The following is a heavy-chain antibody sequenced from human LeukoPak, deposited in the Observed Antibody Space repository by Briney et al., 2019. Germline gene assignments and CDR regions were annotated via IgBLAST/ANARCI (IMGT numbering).Heavy chain of an antibody. J-gene: IGHJ4*02. CDR1: GGSITNNNFY. D-gene: IGHD3/OR15-3a*01. CDR3: ARRRTGDYFDY. V-gene: IGHV4-30-4*01. Sequence: SETLSLTRTVSGGSITNNNFYWGWIRQPPGKGLECIGYIYYSGSTYYNPSLKSRVTISVDMSKNQFSLKLTFVTAADTAVYYCARRRTGDYFDYWGQGTLVTVSS. CDR2: IYYSGST.